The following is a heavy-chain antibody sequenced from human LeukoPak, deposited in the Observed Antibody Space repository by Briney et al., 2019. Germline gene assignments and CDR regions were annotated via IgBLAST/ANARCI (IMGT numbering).Heavy chain of an antibody. Sequence: SGTLSLTCAVSGGSISSSNWWSWVRQPPGKGLEWIGEIYHSGSTNYNPSLKSRVTISVDKSKNQFSLKLSSVTAADTAVYYCAGKGGVVVTAISIWGQGTMVTVSS. D-gene: IGHD2-21*02. J-gene: IGHJ3*02. CDR3: AGKGGVVVTAISI. CDR2: IYHSGST. CDR1: GGSISSSNW. V-gene: IGHV4-4*02.